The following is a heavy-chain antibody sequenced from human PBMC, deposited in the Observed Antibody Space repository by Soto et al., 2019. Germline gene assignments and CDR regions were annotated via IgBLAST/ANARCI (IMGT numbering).Heavy chain of an antibody. J-gene: IGHJ6*02. CDR2: IYHSGST. D-gene: IGHD6-19*01. Sequence: PSETLSLTCAVSGYSISSGYYWGWIRQPPGKGLEWIGSIYHSGSTYYNPSLKSRVTIAVDTSKNQFSLKLSSVTAADTAVYYCARILREGSGWYYYYYYGMDVWGQGTTVTVSS. CDR3: ARILREGSGWYYYYYYGMDV. CDR1: GYSISSGYY. V-gene: IGHV4-38-2*01.